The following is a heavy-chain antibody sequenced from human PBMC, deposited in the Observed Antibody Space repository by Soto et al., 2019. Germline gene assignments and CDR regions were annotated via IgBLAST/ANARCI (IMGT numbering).Heavy chain of an antibody. CDR3: ARTGLHYDFWSGYSDAYFDY. Sequence: ASETLSLTCAVYGGSFSGYYWSWIRQPPGKGLEWIGEINHSGSTNYNPSLKSRVTISVDTSKNQFSLKLSSVTAADTAVYYCARTGLHYDFWSGYSDAYFDYWGQGTLVTVSS. CDR1: GGSFSGYY. J-gene: IGHJ4*02. CDR2: INHSGST. V-gene: IGHV4-34*01. D-gene: IGHD3-3*01.